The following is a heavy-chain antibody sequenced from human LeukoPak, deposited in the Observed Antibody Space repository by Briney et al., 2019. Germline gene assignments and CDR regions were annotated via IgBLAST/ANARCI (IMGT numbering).Heavy chain of an antibody. J-gene: IGHJ2*01. CDR3: ARHHTRDGYNYWYFDL. D-gene: IGHD5-24*01. V-gene: IGHV5-51*01. CDR2: IYPGDSDT. CDR1: GYSFTSYW. Sequence: GESLKISCKGSGYSFTSYWIGWVRQMPGKGLEWMGIIYPGDSDTRYSPSFQGQVTISADKSISTAYLQWSSLKASDTAMYYCARHHTRDGYNYWYFDLWGRGTLVTVSS.